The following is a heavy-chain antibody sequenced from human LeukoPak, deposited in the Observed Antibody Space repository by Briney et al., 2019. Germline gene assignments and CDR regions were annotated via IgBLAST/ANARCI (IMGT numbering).Heavy chain of an antibody. V-gene: IGHV3-11*01. CDR1: GFIFDDFS. Sequence: GRSLRLSCAASGFIFDDFSMFWVRQAPGKGLEWVSYISSSGSTIYYADSVKGRFTISRDNAKNSLYLQMNSLRAEDTAVYYCAREGYYDSSGSIDYWGQGTLVTVSS. CDR2: ISSSGSTI. J-gene: IGHJ4*02. CDR3: AREGYYDSSGSIDY. D-gene: IGHD3-22*01.